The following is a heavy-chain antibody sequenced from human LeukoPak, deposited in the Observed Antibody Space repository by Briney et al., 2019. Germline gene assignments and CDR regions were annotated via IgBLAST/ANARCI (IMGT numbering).Heavy chain of an antibody. J-gene: IGHJ4*02. CDR1: GGSFSGYY. D-gene: IGHD2-15*01. Sequence: SETLSLTCAVYGGSFSGYYWSWIRQPPGKGLEWIGEINHSGSTNYNPSLKSRVTISVDTSKNQFSLKLSSVTAADTAVYYCARACSGGSCPYYFDYWDQGTLVAVSS. V-gene: IGHV4-34*01. CDR2: INHSGST. CDR3: ARACSGGSCPYYFDY.